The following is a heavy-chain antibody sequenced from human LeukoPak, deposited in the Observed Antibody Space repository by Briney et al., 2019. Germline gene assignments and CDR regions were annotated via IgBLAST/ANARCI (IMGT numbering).Heavy chain of an antibody. Sequence: PGGSLRLSCAASGFTFSTYSMHWVRKAPGKGLEWVAFIRYDGSNEYYADSVKGRFTISRDNSKNTLYLQMNNLRGEDTAVYYCAKDLPAAYFDYWGQGTLVTVSS. CDR2: IRYDGSNE. V-gene: IGHV3-30*02. CDR3: AKDLPAAYFDY. J-gene: IGHJ4*02. CDR1: GFTFSTYS. D-gene: IGHD2-2*01.